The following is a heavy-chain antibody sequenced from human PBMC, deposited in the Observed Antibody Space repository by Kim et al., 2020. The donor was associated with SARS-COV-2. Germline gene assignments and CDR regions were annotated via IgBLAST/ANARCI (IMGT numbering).Heavy chain of an antibody. V-gene: IGHV1-46*01. CDR3: ASGELLWFGELSLDY. J-gene: IGHJ4*02. Sequence: KFQGRVNMTRDTSTSTVYMELSSLRSEDTAVYYCASGELLWFGELSLDYWGQGTLVTVSS. D-gene: IGHD3-10*01.